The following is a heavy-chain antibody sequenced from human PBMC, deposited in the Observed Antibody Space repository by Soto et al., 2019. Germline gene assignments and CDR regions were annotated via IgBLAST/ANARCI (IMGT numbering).Heavy chain of an antibody. J-gene: IGHJ6*02. D-gene: IGHD6-13*01. Sequence: QVQLVQSGAEVKKPGASVKVSCKASGYTFTSYAMHWVHQAPGQRLEWMEWINAGNGNTKYSQKFQGRVTITRDTSASTAYMELSSLRSEDTAVYYCARVRAAAGTYYYYGMDVWGQGTTVTVSS. CDR1: GYTFTSYA. CDR3: ARVRAAAGTYYYYGMDV. CDR2: INAGNGNT. V-gene: IGHV1-3*01.